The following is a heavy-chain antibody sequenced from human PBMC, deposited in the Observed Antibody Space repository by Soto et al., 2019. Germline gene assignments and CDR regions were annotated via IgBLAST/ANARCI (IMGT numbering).Heavy chain of an antibody. CDR1: GFTFSSYS. Sequence: GGSLRLSCAASGFTFSSYSMNWVRQAPGKGLEWVSSISSSSSYIYYADSVKGRFTISRDNAKNSLYLQMNSLRAEDTAVYYCARDKSGLLRFLEWSPDAFDICGQATILTVSS. V-gene: IGHV3-21*01. J-gene: IGHJ3*02. D-gene: IGHD3-3*01. CDR2: ISSSSSYI. CDR3: ARDKSGLLRFLEWSPDAFDI.